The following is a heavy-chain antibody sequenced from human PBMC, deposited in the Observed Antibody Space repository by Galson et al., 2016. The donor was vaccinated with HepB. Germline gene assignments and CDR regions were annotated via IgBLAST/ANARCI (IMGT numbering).Heavy chain of an antibody. CDR2: IYPVDSDT. CDR1: GYSLSDW. J-gene: IGHJ6*02. V-gene: IGHV5-51*01. Sequence: QSGAEVKKPGESLQISCKVSGYSLSDWIGWVRQMPGRGLEWMGVIYPVDSDTRYNPSFRGQVTITADKSINTAYLQWSSLQASDTAIYYCVGLPNQFSAMHVGGQGTTVTVSS. CDR3: VGLPNQFSAMHV. D-gene: IGHD1-14*01.